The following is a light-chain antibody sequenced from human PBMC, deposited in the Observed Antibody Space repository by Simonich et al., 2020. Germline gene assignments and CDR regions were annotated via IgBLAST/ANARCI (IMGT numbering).Light chain of an antibody. V-gene: IGKV1-39*01. Sequence: DIQMTQSPSSLSASVGDRVTITCRASQSISSYLNWSQQRPGKAPKLLIYAASSWQSGVPSRFSGSGSGTDFTLTISSLEPEEFAVYYCQQRSNWPPITFGQGTKLEIK. J-gene: IGKJ2*01. CDR1: QSISSY. CDR2: AAS. CDR3: QQRSNWPPIT.